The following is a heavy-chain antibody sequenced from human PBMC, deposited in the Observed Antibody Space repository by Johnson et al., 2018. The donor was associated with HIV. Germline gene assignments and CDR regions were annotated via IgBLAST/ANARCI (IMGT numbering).Heavy chain of an antibody. V-gene: IGHV3-30*03. CDR3: ATLWFGEVSVYDAFDV. D-gene: IGHD3-10*01. CDR1: GFTFSSYG. Sequence: QMQLVESGGGVVQPGRSLRLSCAASGFTFSSYGMHWVRQAPGKGLEWVAVISYDGSYKYYADSVKGRFTISRENSKNSLYLQMNSLRTEDTALYYCATLWFGEVSVYDAFDVWGQGTMVTVSS. CDR2: ISYDGSYK. J-gene: IGHJ3*01.